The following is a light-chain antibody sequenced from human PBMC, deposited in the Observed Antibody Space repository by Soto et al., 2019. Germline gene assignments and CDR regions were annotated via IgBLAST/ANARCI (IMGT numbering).Light chain of an antibody. J-gene: IGKJ1*01. CDR2: GAS. Sequence: EIVLTQSPGTLSLSPGERATLSCRASQSISGTYLAWYQQKPGRAPRILIYGASNRATGIPDRFSESGSETDFTLTISRLEPEDFAVYYCQHYGISPPWTFGQGTKVEIK. CDR1: QSISGTY. V-gene: IGKV3-20*01. CDR3: QHYGISPPWT.